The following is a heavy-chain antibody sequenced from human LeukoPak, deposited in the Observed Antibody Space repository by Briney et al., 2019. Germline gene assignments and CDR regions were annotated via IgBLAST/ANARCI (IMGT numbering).Heavy chain of an antibody. D-gene: IGHD6-13*01. CDR2: INWNGGST. CDR3: ARSPRGIAAPRYFDY. V-gene: IGHV3-20*04. J-gene: IGHJ4*02. Sequence: GGSLRLSCAASGFTFDDYGMSWVRQAPGKGLEWVSGINWNGGSTGYADSVKGRFTISRDNAKNSLYLQMNSLRAEDTAVYYCARSPRGIAAPRYFDYWGQGTLVTVSS. CDR1: GFTFDDYG.